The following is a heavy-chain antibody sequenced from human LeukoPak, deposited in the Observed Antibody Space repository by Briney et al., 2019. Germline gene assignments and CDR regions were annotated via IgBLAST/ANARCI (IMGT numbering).Heavy chain of an antibody. CDR3: ARDPRAARPYYMDV. CDR2: ISSSSYI. J-gene: IGHJ6*03. D-gene: IGHD6-6*01. Sequence: GGSLRLSCAASGFTFSSYSMNWVRQAPGKGLEWVSSISSSSYIYYADSVKGRFTISRDNAKNSLYLQMNSLRAEDTAVYYCARDPRAARPYYMDVWGKGTTVTVSS. V-gene: IGHV3-21*01. CDR1: GFTFSSYS.